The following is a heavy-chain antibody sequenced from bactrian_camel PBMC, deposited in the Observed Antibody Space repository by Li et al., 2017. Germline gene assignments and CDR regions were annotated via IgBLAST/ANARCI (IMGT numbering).Heavy chain of an antibody. J-gene: IGHJ4*01. V-gene: IGHV3-2*01. CDR3: VRVYSDYQVQEYNY. Sequence: HVQLVESGGGLVQPGGSLTLSCAASGLTFSNYHIIWVRQPPGKGLEWVSSINNDAQYTFTADSVKGRFTISRDNAKNTVYLQMNSLKPEDTAVYYCVRVYSDYQVQEYNYWGQGTQVTVS. CDR2: INNDAQYT. D-gene: IGHD4*01. CDR1: GLTFSNYH.